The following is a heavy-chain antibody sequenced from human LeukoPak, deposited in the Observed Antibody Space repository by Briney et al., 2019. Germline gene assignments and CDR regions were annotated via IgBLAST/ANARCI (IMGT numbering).Heavy chain of an antibody. CDR1: GYTFTGYY. CDR3: AATYGDYAIHFDY. D-gene: IGHD4-17*01. V-gene: IGHV1-2*02. J-gene: IGHJ4*02. Sequence: ASVKVSCKASGYTFTGYYMHWVRQAPGQGLEWMGWINPNSGGTNYAQKFQGRVTMTRDTSISTAYMELSRLRSDDTAVYYCAATYGDYAIHFDYWGQGTLVTVSS. CDR2: INPNSGGT.